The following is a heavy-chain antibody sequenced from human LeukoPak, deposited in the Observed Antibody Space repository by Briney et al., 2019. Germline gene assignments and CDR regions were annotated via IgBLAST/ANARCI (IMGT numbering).Heavy chain of an antibody. CDR1: GYTFTGYY. CDR3: ARAIGYCSSTSCFDY. Sequence: GASVKVSCKASGYTFTGYYMHWVRQAPGQGLEWMGWINPNSGGTNYAQKFQGRVTMTRDTSISTAYMELSRLRSDDTAVYYCARAIGYCSSTSCFDYWGQGTLVTVSS. J-gene: IGHJ4*02. CDR2: INPNSGGT. V-gene: IGHV1-2*02. D-gene: IGHD2-2*01.